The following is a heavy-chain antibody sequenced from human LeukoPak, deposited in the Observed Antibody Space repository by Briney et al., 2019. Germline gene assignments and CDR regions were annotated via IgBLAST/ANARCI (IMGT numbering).Heavy chain of an antibody. CDR3: ATRGDSSGYYFDY. CDR2: IYYSGST. D-gene: IGHD3-22*01. V-gene: IGHV4-31*03. Sequence: SETLSLTCTVSGGSISSGDYYWSWIRQHPGKGLEWIGYIYYSGSTYYNPSLKSRVTISVDTSKNQFSLKLSSVTAADTAVYYCATRGDSSGYYFDYWGQGTLVTVSS. J-gene: IGHJ4*02. CDR1: GGSISSGDYY.